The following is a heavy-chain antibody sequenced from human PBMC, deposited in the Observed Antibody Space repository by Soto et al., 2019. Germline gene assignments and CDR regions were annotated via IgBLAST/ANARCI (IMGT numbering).Heavy chain of an antibody. V-gene: IGHV6-1*01. CDR1: GDSVSSNSAA. CDR2: TYYRSKWYN. CDR3: ARGGYGSSIISFFFDY. D-gene: IGHD3-16*02. J-gene: IGHJ4*02. Sequence: SQTLSLTCAISGDSVSSNSAAWNWIRQSPSRGLEWLGRTYYRSKWYNDYAVSVKSRITINPDTSKNQFSLQLNSVTPEDTAVYYCARGGYGSSIISFFFDYWGQGTLVTVSS.